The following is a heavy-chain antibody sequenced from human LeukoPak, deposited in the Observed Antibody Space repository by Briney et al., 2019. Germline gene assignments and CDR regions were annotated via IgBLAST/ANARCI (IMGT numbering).Heavy chain of an antibody. D-gene: IGHD5-24*01. Sequence: GGSLRLSCAASGFSFGDYSMNWVRQAPGKGLEWISYIGISSGNTYYADSVKGRFTISGDKARDSLYLQMNSLRVEDTAVYYCARDYKYAFDNWGRGTLVTVSS. CDR1: GFSFGDYS. CDR2: IGISSGNT. J-gene: IGHJ4*02. CDR3: ARDYKYAFDN. V-gene: IGHV3-48*01.